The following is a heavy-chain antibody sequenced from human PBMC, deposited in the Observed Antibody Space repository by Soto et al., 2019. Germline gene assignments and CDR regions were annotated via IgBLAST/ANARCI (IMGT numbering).Heavy chain of an antibody. Sequence: SETLSLTCIVSGGSINSSSYFWVWVRHPPGKGLEWIGSIYYSGSTYYNPSLRSRVTISVDTSKNQFPLKLSSVTAADTAVFYCARHYSSGSRNWFDPWGQGTLVTVSS. V-gene: IGHV4-39*01. CDR3: ARHYSSGSRNWFDP. J-gene: IGHJ5*02. D-gene: IGHD6-19*01. CDR2: IYYSGST. CDR1: GGSINSSSYF.